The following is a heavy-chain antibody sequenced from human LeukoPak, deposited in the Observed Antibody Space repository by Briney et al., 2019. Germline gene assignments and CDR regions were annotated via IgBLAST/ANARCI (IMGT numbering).Heavy chain of an antibody. D-gene: IGHD2-15*01. J-gene: IGHJ5*02. CDR2: IYYSGNT. V-gene: IGHV4-31*03. Sequence: PSQTLSLTCTVSGGSINNADYYWNWIRQRPGEGLEWIGYIYYSGNTYYNPSLKGRIFMSIDTSKNQFSLSLNSVTAADTAVYYCARSEDIDGNWFDPWGQGTLVTVSS. CDR1: GGSINNADYY. CDR3: ARSEDIDGNWFDP.